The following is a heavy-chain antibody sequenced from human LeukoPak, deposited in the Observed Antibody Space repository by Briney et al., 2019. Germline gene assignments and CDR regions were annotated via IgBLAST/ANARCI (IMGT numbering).Heavy chain of an antibody. CDR2: IKHSGST. D-gene: IGHD3-22*01. CDR3: ARGASSGYYYVREREYYSDY. J-gene: IGHJ4*02. Sequence: SEALSLTCTVYGGSFSDYYLSWVRRPRGKGLEWIGVIKHSGSTNYNPSLKSRVIISVDTSKNQFSLKLSSVTAADTAVYYCARGASSGYYYVREREYYSDYWGQGTLVTVSS. V-gene: IGHV4-34*01. CDR1: GGSFSDYY.